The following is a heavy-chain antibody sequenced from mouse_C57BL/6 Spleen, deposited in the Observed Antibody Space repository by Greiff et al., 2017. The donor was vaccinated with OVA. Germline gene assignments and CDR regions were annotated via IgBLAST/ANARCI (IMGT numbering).Heavy chain of an antibody. CDR1: GFSFNTYA. CDR2: IRSKSNNYAT. J-gene: IGHJ4*01. CDR3: VRSPGDY. V-gene: IGHV10-1*01. Sequence: GGGLVQPKGSLKLSCAASGFSFNTYAMNWVRQAPGKGLEWVARIRSKSNNYATYYADSVKDRFTISRDDSESMLYLQMNNLKTEDTAMYYCVRSPGDYWGQGTSVTDSS.